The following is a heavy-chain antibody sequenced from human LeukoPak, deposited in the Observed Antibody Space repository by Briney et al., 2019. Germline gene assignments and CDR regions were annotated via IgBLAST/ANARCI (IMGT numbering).Heavy chain of an antibody. CDR3: ARIPRCSSTSCYSPY. CDR2: MNPNSGNT. V-gene: IGHV1-8*01. Sequence: ASVKVSCKASGYTFTSYDINRVRQATGQGLEWMGWMNPNSGNTGYAQKFQGRVTMTRNTSISTAYKELSSLRSEDTAVYYCARIPRCSSTSCYSPYWGQGTLVTVSS. J-gene: IGHJ4*02. CDR1: GYTFTSYD. D-gene: IGHD2-2*01.